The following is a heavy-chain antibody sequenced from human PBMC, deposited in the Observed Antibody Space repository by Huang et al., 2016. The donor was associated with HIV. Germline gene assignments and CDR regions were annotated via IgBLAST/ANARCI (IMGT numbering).Heavy chain of an antibody. J-gene: IGHJ3*02. CDR2: IYPGDSDS. CDR1: GYSFNNYW. Sequence: ELQLVQSGAEVKKPGESLTIACKGSGYSFNNYWVAWVRQVPGKGLEWMAMIYPGDSDSRYSPSFQGPVSISADKSINTVYLHWGSLKASDTATYYCARPRRTEYGDPWDAFDIWGQGTMVTVSS. D-gene: IGHD4-17*01. V-gene: IGHV5-51*01. CDR3: ARPRRTEYGDPWDAFDI.